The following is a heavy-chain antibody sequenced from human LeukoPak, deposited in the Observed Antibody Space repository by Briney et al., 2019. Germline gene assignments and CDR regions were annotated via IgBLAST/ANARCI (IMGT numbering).Heavy chain of an antibody. CDR2: IYYSGST. V-gene: IGHV4-59*01. J-gene: IGHJ6*02. CDR1: GGSISSYY. D-gene: IGHD3-3*01. CDR3: AREHYDEVLDV. Sequence: SESLSLTWTVSGGSISSYYWSWIRQPPGKGLEWIGYIYYSGSTNYNPSLKSRVTISVDTSKNQFSLKLSSVTAADTAVYYCAREHYDEVLDVWGQGTTVTVSS.